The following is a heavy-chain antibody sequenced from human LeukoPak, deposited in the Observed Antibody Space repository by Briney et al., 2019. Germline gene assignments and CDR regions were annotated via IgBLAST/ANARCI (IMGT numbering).Heavy chain of an antibody. V-gene: IGHV7-4-1*02. CDR2: INTNTGNP. CDR3: ARDHSTLGYCSSTSCYVQSKFDY. Sequence: GASVKVSCKASSYTFTSYGISWVRQAPGQGLEWMGWINTNTGNPTYAQGFTGRFVFSLDTSVSTAYLQISSLKAEDTAVYYCARDHSTLGYCSSTSCYVQSKFDYWGQGTLVTVSS. J-gene: IGHJ4*02. D-gene: IGHD2-2*01. CDR1: SYTFTSYG.